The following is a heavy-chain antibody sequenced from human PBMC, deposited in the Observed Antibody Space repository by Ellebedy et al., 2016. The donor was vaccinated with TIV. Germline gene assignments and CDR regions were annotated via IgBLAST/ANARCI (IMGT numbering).Heavy chain of an antibody. D-gene: IGHD3-16*01. Sequence: MPSETLSLTCTVSGGSISSSSYYWGWIRQPPGKGLAWIGSIYYSGRTYYNQSLKSRVTISVDTSKNQFSLKLSSVTAAYTAVYYFLGFLSNWGQGTLVTVSS. CDR3: LGFLSN. V-gene: IGHV4-39*01. J-gene: IGHJ4*02. CDR2: IYYSGRT. CDR1: GGSISSSSYY.